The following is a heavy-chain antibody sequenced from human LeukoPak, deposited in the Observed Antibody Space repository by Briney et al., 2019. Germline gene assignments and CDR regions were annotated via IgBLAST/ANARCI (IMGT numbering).Heavy chain of an antibody. V-gene: IGHV4-34*01. J-gene: IGHJ4*02. CDR1: GGSFSAYY. CDR3: ARTGGYASGTYHPFDY. CDR2: INHSGST. D-gene: IGHD3-10*01. Sequence: PSETLSLTCAVYGGSFSAYYWSWIRQPPGKGLEWIGEINHSGSTNYNPSLKSRVIIPVDTSKEQFSLKVSSVTAADTAVYYCARTGGYASGTYHPFDYWGQGTLVTVSS.